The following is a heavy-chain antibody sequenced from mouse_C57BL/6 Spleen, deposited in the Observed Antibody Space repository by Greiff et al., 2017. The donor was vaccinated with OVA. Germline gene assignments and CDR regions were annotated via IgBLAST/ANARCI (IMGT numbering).Heavy chain of an antibody. J-gene: IGHJ4*01. CDR2: IYPGDGDT. CDR1: GYAFSSSW. D-gene: IGHD1-1*01. V-gene: IGHV1-82*01. Sequence: QVQLKESGPELVKPGDSVKISCKASGYAFSSSWMNWVKQRPGKGLEWIGRIYPGDGDTNYNGKFKGKATLTADKSSSTAYMQLSSLTSEDSAVYFCGRGYYYGSSYKAMEYWGQGTSVTVS. CDR3: GRGYYYGSSYKAMEY.